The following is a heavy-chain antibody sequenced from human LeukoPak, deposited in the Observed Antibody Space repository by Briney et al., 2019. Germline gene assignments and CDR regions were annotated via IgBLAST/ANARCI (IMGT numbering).Heavy chain of an antibody. V-gene: IGHV3-7*01. CDR3: ARDKYFDY. CDR1: GFTFSRHW. CDR2: IKQDGSEK. J-gene: IGHJ4*02. Sequence: PGGSLRLSCAASGFTFSRHWMSWVRQAPGRGLEWVANIKQDGSEKHYVDSVKGRFTISRDNAKNSLYLQMNSLRAEDTAVYYCARDKYFDYWGQGTLVTVSS.